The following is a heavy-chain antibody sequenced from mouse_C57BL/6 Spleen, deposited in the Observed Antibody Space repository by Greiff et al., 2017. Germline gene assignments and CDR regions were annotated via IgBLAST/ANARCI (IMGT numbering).Heavy chain of an antibody. CDR2: IYPGNSDT. Sequence: EVQLQESGTVLARPGASVKMSCKTSGYTFTSYWMHWVKQRPGQGLEWIGAIYPGNSDTSYNQKFKGKAKLTADKSASTAYMELSSLTNEDSAVYYCTREGTGNLDYWGQGTTLTVSS. CDR1: GYTFTSYW. CDR3: TREGTGNLDY. J-gene: IGHJ2*01. D-gene: IGHD4-1*01. V-gene: IGHV1-5*01.